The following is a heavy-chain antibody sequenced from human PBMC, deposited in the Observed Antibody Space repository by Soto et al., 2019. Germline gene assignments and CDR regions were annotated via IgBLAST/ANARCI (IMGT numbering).Heavy chain of an antibody. Sequence: SGPTLVNPTQTLTLTCTFSGFSLSTSGVGVGWIRQPPGKALEWLALIYWNDDKRYSPSLKSRLTITKDTSKNQVVLTMTNMDPVDTATYYCAHXPHYDSSGYYLVGYFDYWGQGTLVTVSS. J-gene: IGHJ4*02. V-gene: IGHV2-5*01. D-gene: IGHD3-22*01. CDR1: GFSLSTSGVG. CDR3: AHXPHYDSSGYYLVGYFDY. CDR2: IYWNDDK.